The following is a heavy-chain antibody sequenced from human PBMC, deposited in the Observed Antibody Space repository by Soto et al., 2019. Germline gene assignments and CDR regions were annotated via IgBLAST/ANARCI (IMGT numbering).Heavy chain of an antibody. V-gene: IGHV3-23*01. Sequence: EVQLLESGGGLVQPGGSLRLSCAASGFTFSSYAMSWVRQAPGKGLEWVSAISGSGGSTYYADSVKGRFTISRDNSKNTLYLQMNSRRAEDTAVYYCAKDRLRLGELRSNWFDPWGQGTLVTVSS. CDR2: ISGSGGST. CDR3: AKDRLRLGELRSNWFDP. CDR1: GFTFSSYA. D-gene: IGHD3-16*01. J-gene: IGHJ5*02.